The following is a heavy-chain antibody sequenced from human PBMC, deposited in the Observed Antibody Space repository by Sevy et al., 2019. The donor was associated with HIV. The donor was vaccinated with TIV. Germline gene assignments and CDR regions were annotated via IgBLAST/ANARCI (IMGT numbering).Heavy chain of an antibody. Sequence: GGSLRLSCAASGFTFSVYWMSWVRQAPGKGLEWVAVIWYDGTNREYADSVKGRFTISRDNSKNTLYLQMNSLRVEDTAVYYCAREDIRVAGIGYYFHSWGQGTLVTVSS. D-gene: IGHD6-19*01. V-gene: IGHV3-33*08. CDR1: GFTFSVYW. CDR2: IWYDGTNR. J-gene: IGHJ4*02. CDR3: AREDIRVAGIGYYFHS.